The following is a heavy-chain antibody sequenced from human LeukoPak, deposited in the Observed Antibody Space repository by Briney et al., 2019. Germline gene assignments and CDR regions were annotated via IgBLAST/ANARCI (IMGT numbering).Heavy chain of an antibody. V-gene: IGHV3-69-1*01. CDR2: ISSNNNI. D-gene: IGHD2-2*01. J-gene: IGHJ5*02. CDR1: GFTFSSYA. CDR3: GREDCNNVRCYGASDA. Sequence: PGGSLRLSCVGSGFTFSSYAMNWVRQAPGKGLEWVSSISSNNNIYYADSVKGRFTISRDNAKNSLPLQMNSLRGEDTAVYYCGREDCNNVRCYGASDAWGQGTLVTVSS.